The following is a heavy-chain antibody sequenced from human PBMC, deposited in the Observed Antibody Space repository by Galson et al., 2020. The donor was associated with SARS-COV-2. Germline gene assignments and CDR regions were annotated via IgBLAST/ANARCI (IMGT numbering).Heavy chain of an antibody. D-gene: IGHD1-26*01. CDR1: GFKFSDYD. Sequence: GGSLRLSCAASGFKFSDYDMHWVRQASGKSLEWVSLAGSVGDTYYLGSVKGRFIISRDNAKSSLYLQMNSLTAGDTAIYYCTRGQVGNAFDIWGQGTLVTVSS. CDR2: AGSVGDT. V-gene: IGHV3-13*01. J-gene: IGHJ3*02. CDR3: TRGQVGNAFDI.